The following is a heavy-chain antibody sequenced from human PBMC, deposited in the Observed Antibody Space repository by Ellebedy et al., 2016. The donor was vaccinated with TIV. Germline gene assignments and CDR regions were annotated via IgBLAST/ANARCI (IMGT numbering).Heavy chain of an antibody. Sequence: PGGSLRLSCAASGFTFSRYGMHWVRQAPGKGLEWVALLHFDGNNKYYADSVKGRFTISRDNSKSTLYLQMNSLRAEDTASYYCARAGWITMVRGDAFDVWGQGTKVTVSS. CDR3: ARAGWITMVRGDAFDV. CDR2: LHFDGNNK. CDR1: GFTFSRYG. V-gene: IGHV3-30*02. J-gene: IGHJ3*01. D-gene: IGHD3-10*01.